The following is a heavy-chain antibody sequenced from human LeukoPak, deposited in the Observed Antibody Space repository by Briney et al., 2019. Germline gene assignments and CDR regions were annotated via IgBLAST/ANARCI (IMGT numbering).Heavy chain of an antibody. CDR3: AREYTAMAYDY. CDR1: GFAFSDDS. CDR2: ISSTSTYI. Sequence: GGSLRLSCVASGFAFSDDSMNWVRQSPGKGLEWVSSISSTSTYIYYADSVKGRFTISRDNARNSLFLQMNNLRVDDSAVYYCAREYTAMAYDYWGQGNLVTVSS. D-gene: IGHD5-18*01. J-gene: IGHJ4*02. V-gene: IGHV3-21*01.